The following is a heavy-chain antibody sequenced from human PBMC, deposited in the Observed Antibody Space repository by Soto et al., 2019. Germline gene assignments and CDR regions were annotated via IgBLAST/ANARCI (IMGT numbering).Heavy chain of an antibody. D-gene: IGHD2-21*01. Sequence: ASVKVSWKAAGYTFTSYDINWGRQATGQGLEWMGWMNPNSGDTGYAQKFQGRVTMTRNTSISTAYMELSSLRSEDTAVYYCARAYCGGDCYSPAFDIWGQGTMVTVSS. V-gene: IGHV1-8*01. CDR3: ARAYCGGDCYSPAFDI. CDR1: GYTFTSYD. J-gene: IGHJ3*02. CDR2: MNPNSGDT.